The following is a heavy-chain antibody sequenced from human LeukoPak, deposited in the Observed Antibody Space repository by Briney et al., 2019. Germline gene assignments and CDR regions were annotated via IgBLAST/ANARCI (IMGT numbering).Heavy chain of an antibody. CDR2: IYYSGTT. J-gene: IGHJ5*02. V-gene: IGHV4-39*01. CDR3: ARSLGANTWVGNWFDP. Sequence: SDTLSLLCSVSGGFNSSPHHDWPWIRQPPGQGLEWIGSIYYSGTTYYNLSLKSRVTLSVDTSQNQFSLKLSSVTAADTAIYFCARSLGANTWVGNWFDPWGQGTLVSVSP. CDR1: GGFNSSPHHD. D-gene: IGHD3-10*01.